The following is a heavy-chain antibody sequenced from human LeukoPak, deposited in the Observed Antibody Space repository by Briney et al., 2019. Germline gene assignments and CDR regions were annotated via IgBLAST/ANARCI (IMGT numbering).Heavy chain of an antibody. CDR1: GGSISSGGYY. V-gene: IGHV4-31*03. J-gene: IGHJ4*01. D-gene: IGHD4-17*01. CDR3: ARSGTVTTWNY. Sequence: PSQTLSLTCTVSGGSISSGGYYWSWIRQHPGKGLEWIGYIYYSGTTYYNPSLKSRVSISLDTSKNQFSLNLSSVTAADTAVYYCARSGTVTTWNYWGQEPWSPSPQ. CDR2: IYYSGTT.